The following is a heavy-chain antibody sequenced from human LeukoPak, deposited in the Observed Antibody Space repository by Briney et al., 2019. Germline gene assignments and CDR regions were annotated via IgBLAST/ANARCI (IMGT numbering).Heavy chain of an antibody. CDR1: GFTFSSYA. Sequence: PGGSLRLSCAASGFTFSSYAMSWVRQAPGKGLEWVAVISYDGSNKYYADSVKGRFTISRDNSKNTLYLQMNSLRAEDTAVYYCAKSVQTGPDYWGQGTLVTVSS. V-gene: IGHV3-30*18. CDR3: AKSVQTGPDY. J-gene: IGHJ4*02. CDR2: ISYDGSNK. D-gene: IGHD6-6*01.